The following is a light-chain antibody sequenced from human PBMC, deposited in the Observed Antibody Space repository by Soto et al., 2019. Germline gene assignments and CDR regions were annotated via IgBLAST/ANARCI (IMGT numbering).Light chain of an antibody. Sequence: TVTTQSPATVSVSPGERATLSCRAGQSVSSNLAWYQQKPGQAPRLLIYGASTRATGIPARFSGSGSGTEFTLIISSLQSEDFAVYYCQQYNNWPLAFGQGTRLEIK. CDR2: GAS. CDR1: QSVSSN. J-gene: IGKJ5*01. V-gene: IGKV3-15*01. CDR3: QQYNNWPLA.